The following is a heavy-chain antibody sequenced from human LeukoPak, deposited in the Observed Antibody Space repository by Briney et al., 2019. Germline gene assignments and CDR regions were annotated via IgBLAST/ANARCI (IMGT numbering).Heavy chain of an antibody. V-gene: IGHV4-34*01. CDR3: ARDEMATIGXALDY. CDR1: GGSFSGYY. Sequence: KPSETLSLTCAVYGGSFSGYYWSWIRQPPGKGLEWIGEINHSGSTNYNPSLKSRVTISVDTSKNQFSLKLSSVTAADTAVYYCARDEMATIGXALDYWGQGTLVTVSS. CDR2: INHSGST. D-gene: IGHD5-24*01. J-gene: IGHJ4*02.